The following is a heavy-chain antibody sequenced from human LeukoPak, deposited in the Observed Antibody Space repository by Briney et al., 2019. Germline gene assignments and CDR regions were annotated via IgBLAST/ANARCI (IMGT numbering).Heavy chain of an antibody. V-gene: IGHV4-59*08. CDR2: MHSTGVD. CDR1: GGSISGYH. J-gene: IGHJ4*02. Sequence: NPSDTLSLTCTVSGGSISGYHCSWIRQPPGQGLEWIAYMHSTGVDNYSPSLRSRVTMSVDTSKNQCSLKLNSVSAAGSAVYYCARFSPFFDSSVHYLDYWGPGILVTVS. CDR3: ARFSPFFDSSVHYLDY. D-gene: IGHD3-22*01.